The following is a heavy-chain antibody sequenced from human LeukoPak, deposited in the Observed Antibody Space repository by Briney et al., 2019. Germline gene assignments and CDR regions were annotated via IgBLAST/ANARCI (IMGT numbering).Heavy chain of an antibody. CDR2: INSDGINT. CDR1: GFTFSSYN. Sequence: GGSLRLSCAASGFTFSSYNMNWVRQAPGKGLVWVSRINSDGINTSYADSVKGRFTISRDNAKNTLNLQMNSLRAEDTAVYYCARDLGQYYDTSDNWFDPWGQGTLVTVSS. J-gene: IGHJ5*02. CDR3: ARDLGQYYDTSDNWFDP. V-gene: IGHV3-74*01. D-gene: IGHD3-22*01.